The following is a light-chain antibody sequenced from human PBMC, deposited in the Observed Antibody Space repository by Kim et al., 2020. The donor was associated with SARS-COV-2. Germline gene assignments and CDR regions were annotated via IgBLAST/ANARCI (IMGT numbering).Light chain of an antibody. V-gene: IGLV1-40*01. CDR3: QSYDSSLSGV. CDR2: GNS. Sequence: GQRVTIACTGSSSNIGAGYDVHWYQPLPGTAPKLLIYGNSNRPSGVPDRFSGAKSGTSASLAITGLQAEDEADYYCQSYDSSLSGVFGGGTQLTVL. CDR1: SSNIGAGYD. J-gene: IGLJ3*02.